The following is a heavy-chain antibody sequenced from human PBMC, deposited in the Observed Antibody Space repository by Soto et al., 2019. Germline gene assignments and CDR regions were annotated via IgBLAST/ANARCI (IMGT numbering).Heavy chain of an antibody. D-gene: IGHD5-12*01. CDR1: GGSFSGYY. J-gene: IGHJ6*03. Sequence: PSETLSLTCAVDGGSFSGYYWSWIRQPPGKGLEWIGEINHSGSTNYNPSLKSRVTISVDTSKNQFSLKLSSVTAADTAVYYCAREWENGYDQNYYYYMDVWGKGTTVTVSS. V-gene: IGHV4-34*01. CDR3: AREWENGYDQNYYYYMDV. CDR2: INHSGST.